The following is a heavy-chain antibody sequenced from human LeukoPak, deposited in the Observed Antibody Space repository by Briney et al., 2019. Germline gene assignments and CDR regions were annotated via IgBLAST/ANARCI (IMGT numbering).Heavy chain of an antibody. Sequence: ETLSLTCAVSGGSITSANWWSWVRQAPGKGLEWVGRIKSKTDGGTTDYAAPVKGRFTISRDDSKNTLYLQMNSLKTEDTAVYYGLIQGDGYNWGHDYWGQGTLVTVSS. CDR3: LIQGDGYNWGHDY. V-gene: IGHV3-15*01. D-gene: IGHD5-24*01. CDR1: GGSITSANW. CDR2: IKSKTDGGTT. J-gene: IGHJ4*02.